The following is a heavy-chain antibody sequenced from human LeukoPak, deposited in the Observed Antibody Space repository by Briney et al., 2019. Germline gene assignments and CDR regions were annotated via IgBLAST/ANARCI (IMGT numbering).Heavy chain of an antibody. Sequence: SETLSLTCSVSGGSISSSSYYWGWIRPPPGQGLEWIGSIYYSGSTYYNPSLKSRVTISVDTSKNQFSLKLSSVTAAATAVYYCARRPYYGDYGYFDLWGRGTLVTVSS. V-gene: IGHV4-39*01. CDR1: GGSISSSSYY. D-gene: IGHD4-17*01. CDR2: IYYSGST. CDR3: ARRPYYGDYGYFDL. J-gene: IGHJ2*01.